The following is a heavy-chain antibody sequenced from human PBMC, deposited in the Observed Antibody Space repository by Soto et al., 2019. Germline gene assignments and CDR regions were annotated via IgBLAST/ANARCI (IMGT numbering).Heavy chain of an antibody. CDR3: ARGSSYDFWSGYFDY. CDR2: IYSGGNT. CDR1: GFTVSSNY. D-gene: IGHD3-3*01. Sequence: GGSLRLSCAASGFTVSSNYMSWVRQAPGKGLEWVSVIYSGGNTYYADSVKGRFTISRDNSKNTLYLQMNSLRAEDTAVYYCARGSSYDFWSGYFDYWGQGTLVTVSS. J-gene: IGHJ4*02. V-gene: IGHV3-53*01.